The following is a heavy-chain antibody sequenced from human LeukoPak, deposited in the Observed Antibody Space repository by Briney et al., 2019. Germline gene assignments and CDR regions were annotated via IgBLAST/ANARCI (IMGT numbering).Heavy chain of an antibody. CDR1: GGSMSSYY. J-gene: IGHJ6*02. Sequence: PSETLSLTCTVSGGSMSSYYWSFIRQSAGTGLEWLGRIHTSGTTWYNPSLKSRVSISLDTSKNQFSLKLSSVTAADTAVYYCARHMSAGTNPMDVWGQGTMVTVSS. CDR3: ARHMSAGTNPMDV. CDR2: IHTSGTT. D-gene: IGHD1-26*01. V-gene: IGHV4-4*07.